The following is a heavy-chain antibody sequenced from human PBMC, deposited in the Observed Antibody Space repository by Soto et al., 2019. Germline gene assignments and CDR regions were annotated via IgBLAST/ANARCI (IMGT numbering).Heavy chain of an antibody. CDR3: ARDIRSPWSGYYNHAFDN. Sequence: PGGSLRLSCAASGFTFSSYSMNWVRQAPGKGLEWVSYISSSSSTIYYADYVKGRFTISRDNAKNSLYLQMNSLRAEDTAVYYCARDIRSPWSGYYNHAFDNWGQGTMVTVSS. V-gene: IGHV3-48*01. J-gene: IGHJ3*02. D-gene: IGHD3-3*01. CDR2: ISSSSSTI. CDR1: GFTFSSYS.